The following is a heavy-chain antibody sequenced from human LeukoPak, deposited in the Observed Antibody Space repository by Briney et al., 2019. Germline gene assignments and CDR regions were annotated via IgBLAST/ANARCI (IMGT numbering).Heavy chain of an antibody. V-gene: IGHV1-69*01. J-gene: IGHJ4*02. D-gene: IGHD6-19*01. Sequence: GASVTVSCKASGGTFSSYAISWVRQAPGQGLEWMGGIIPIFGTANYAQKFQGRVTITADESTSTAYMELSSLRSEDTAVYYCARDPRYSSGWYEDYWGQGTLVTVSS. CDR2: IIPIFGTA. CDR3: ARDPRYSSGWYEDY. CDR1: GGTFSSYA.